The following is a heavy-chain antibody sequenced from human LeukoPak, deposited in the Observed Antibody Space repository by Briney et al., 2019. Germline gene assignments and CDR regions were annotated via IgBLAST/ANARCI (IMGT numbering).Heavy chain of an antibody. D-gene: IGHD3-16*01. Sequence: ASVKVSCKASGYTFTSYGISWVRQAPGQGLEWMGWISAYNGNTNYAQKFQGRVTMTRDTSISTAYMELSRLRSDDTAVYYCATIRGSYGAYFDYWGQGTLVTVSS. V-gene: IGHV1-18*01. CDR1: GYTFTSYG. CDR2: ISAYNGNT. J-gene: IGHJ4*02. CDR3: ATIRGSYGAYFDY.